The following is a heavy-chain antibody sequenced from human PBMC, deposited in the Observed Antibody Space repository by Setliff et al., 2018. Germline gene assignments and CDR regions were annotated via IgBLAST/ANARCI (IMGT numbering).Heavy chain of an antibody. CDR3: AKIKPGGGSFDI. V-gene: IGHV4-59*08. CDR1: GGSIGHYY. D-gene: IGHD3-10*01. Sequence: PSETLSLTCIVSGGSIGHYYWNWIRQPPGKGLEWIGYIHGRGSTNYNPSLKSRVTISVDTSNNQFSLNLNSVSAADTAVYYCAKIKPGGGSFDIWGQGTMVTVSS. CDR2: IHGRGST. J-gene: IGHJ3*02.